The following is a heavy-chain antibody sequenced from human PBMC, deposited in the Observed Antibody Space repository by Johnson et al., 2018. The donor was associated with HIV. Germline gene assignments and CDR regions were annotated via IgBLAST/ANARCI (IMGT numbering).Heavy chain of an antibody. Sequence: QVQLVESGGGVVQPGRSLRLSCAASGFTFSSYGMHWVRQAPGKGLEWVAVIWYDGSNKYYADSVKGRFTISRDNSKNTLYLQMNSLRAEDTAVYYCARDGGGPASSVLELGDNVRGLLGLPWAMWG. CDR1: GFTFSSYG. J-gene: IGHJ1*01. D-gene: IGHD3-10*02. CDR2: IWYDGSNK. V-gene: IGHV3-30*19. CDR3: ARDGGGPASSVLELGDNVRGLLGLPWAM.